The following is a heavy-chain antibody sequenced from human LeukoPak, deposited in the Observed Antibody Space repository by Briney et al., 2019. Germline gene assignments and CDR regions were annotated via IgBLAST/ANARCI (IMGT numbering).Heavy chain of an antibody. CDR1: GFTFSDYA. J-gene: IGHJ4*02. D-gene: IGHD2-2*01. CDR3: APGAMSHLDC. V-gene: IGHV3-23*01. Sequence: GGSLRLSCAASGFTFSDYAMSWGRQAPGKGLEWVGTISGNGVMRYYAVSVKARFTISADNSTNTLFLQMNSLRAEDTAVYYCAPGAMSHLDCGGESPLIIVSS. CDR2: ISGNGVMR.